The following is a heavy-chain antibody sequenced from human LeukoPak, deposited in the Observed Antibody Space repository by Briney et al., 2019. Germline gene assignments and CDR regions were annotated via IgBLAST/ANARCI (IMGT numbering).Heavy chain of an antibody. Sequence: ASVKVSCKVSGYTLTELSMHWVRQAPGKGLEWMGGFDPEDGETIYAQKFQGRVTMTEDTSTDTAYMELSSLRSEGTAVYYCATGFTLRDFWTPYDYWGQGTLVTVSS. V-gene: IGHV1-24*01. J-gene: IGHJ4*02. CDR2: FDPEDGET. D-gene: IGHD3/OR15-3a*01. CDR3: ATGFTLRDFWTPYDY. CDR1: GYTLTELS.